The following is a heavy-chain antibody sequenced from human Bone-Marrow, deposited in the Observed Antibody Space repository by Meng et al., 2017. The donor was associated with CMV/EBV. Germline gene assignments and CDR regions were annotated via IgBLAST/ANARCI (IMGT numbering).Heavy chain of an antibody. J-gene: IGHJ6*02. CDR1: GGSFSGYY. Sequence: SETLSLTCAVYGGSFSGYYWSWIRQPPGKGLEWIGEINHSGSTNYNPSLTSRVTISVDPSKNQFSLKLSSLTAADTAVYYCARARRNYYYGMDVWGQGTTVTVSS. V-gene: IGHV4-34*01. CDR3: ARARRNYYYGMDV. D-gene: IGHD1-1*01. CDR2: INHSGST.